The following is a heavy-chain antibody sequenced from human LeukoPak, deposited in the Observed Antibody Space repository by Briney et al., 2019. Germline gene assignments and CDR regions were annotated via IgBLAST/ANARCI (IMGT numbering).Heavy chain of an antibody. Sequence: SETLSLTCTVSGGSISSSSYYWGWIRQPPGKGLEWIGSIYYSGSTYYNPSLKSRVTISVDTSKKQFSLKLSSVTAAETAVYYCARDNPATYYYDSSGYGAFDIWGQGTMVTVPS. J-gene: IGHJ3*02. D-gene: IGHD3-22*01. V-gene: IGHV4-39*07. CDR1: GGSISSSSYY. CDR3: ARDNPATYYYDSSGYGAFDI. CDR2: IYYSGST.